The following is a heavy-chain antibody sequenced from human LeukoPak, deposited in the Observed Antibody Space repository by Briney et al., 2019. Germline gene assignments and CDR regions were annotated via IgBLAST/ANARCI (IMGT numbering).Heavy chain of an antibody. D-gene: IGHD7-27*01. CDR3: AGYWGAYDPFDS. V-gene: IGHV3-11*04. CDR1: GFTFSDYY. J-gene: IGHJ4*02. Sequence: GGSLRLSCAASGFTFSDYYMSWIRQAPGKGLEWVSYISSSGSTIYYADSVKGRFTISRDNANNSLYLHMNSLRAEDTAMYYCAGYWGAYDPFDSWGQGTLVTVSS. CDR2: ISSSGSTI.